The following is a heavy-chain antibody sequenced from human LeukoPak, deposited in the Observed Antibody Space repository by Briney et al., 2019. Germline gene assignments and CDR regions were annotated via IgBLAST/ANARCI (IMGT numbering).Heavy chain of an antibody. J-gene: IGHJ4*02. Sequence: GGSLRLSCAASGFTFSSYSMDWVRQAPGKGLEWVASISSSSSYIYYADSVKGRFTISRDNSKNTLYLQMNSLRAEDTAVYYCAKKSITMVRGVPSGPFDYWGQGTLVTVSS. V-gene: IGHV3-21*04. D-gene: IGHD3-10*01. CDR3: AKKSITMVRGVPSGPFDY. CDR1: GFTFSSYS. CDR2: ISSSSSYI.